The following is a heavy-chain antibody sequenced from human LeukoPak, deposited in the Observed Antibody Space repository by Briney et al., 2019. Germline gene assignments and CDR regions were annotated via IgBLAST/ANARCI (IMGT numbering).Heavy chain of an antibody. CDR1: GYTFTGYY. CDR3: ARVGSYYYDSSGYTDGDY. CDR2: INPNSGGT. V-gene: IGHV1-2*02. J-gene: IGHJ4*02. Sequence: ASVKVSCKASGYTFTGYYMHWVRQAPGQGLEWMGWINPNSGGTNYAQKFQGRVTMTRDTSISTAYMELSRLRSDDTAVYYCARVGSYYYDSSGYTDGDYWGQGTLVTVSS. D-gene: IGHD3-22*01.